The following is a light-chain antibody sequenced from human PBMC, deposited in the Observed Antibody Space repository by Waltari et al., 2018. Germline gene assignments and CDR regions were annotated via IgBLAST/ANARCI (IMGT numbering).Light chain of an antibody. CDR2: RNN. CDR1: SSNIGSNY. J-gene: IGLJ3*02. Sequence: QSVLTQPPSASGTPGQRVTISCSGPSSNIGSNYVSWYQHVPGAAPKLLIYRNNQRPSGVPDRFSGSKSGTSASLAISGLRSEDEADYYCAAWDDSLSRWLLGGGTKLTVL. V-gene: IGLV1-47*01. CDR3: AAWDDSLSRWL.